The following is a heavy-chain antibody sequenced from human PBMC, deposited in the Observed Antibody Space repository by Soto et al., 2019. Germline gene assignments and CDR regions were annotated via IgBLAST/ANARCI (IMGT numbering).Heavy chain of an antibody. CDR1: GGSITSGGSY. Sequence: QVQLRESGPGLVKPSETLSLTCDGSGGSITSGGSYWSCGRQHPGKGLKWTGHAYYNWNAYYNPSLKSRLAMTVDTSKNPFSLRLTSVTLADMAVYYCGKCLPGGTISYMDVWGEGNAIIVSS. CDR3: GKCLPGGTISYMDV. CDR2: AYYNWNA. V-gene: IGHV4-31*11. D-gene: IGHD2-2*01. J-gene: IGHJ6*03.